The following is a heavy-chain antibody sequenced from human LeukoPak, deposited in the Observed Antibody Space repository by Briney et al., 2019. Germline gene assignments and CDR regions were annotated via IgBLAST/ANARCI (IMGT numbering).Heavy chain of an antibody. CDR2: IRYDGSNK. J-gene: IGHJ4*02. CDR1: GFTFSSYG. V-gene: IGHV3-30*02. CDR3: AKGYGDKEDYFDY. D-gene: IGHD4-17*01. Sequence: GGSLRLSCAASGFTFSSYGMHWVRQAPGKGLEWVAFIRYDGSNKYYADSVKGRFTISRDNSKSTLYLQMNSLRAEDTAVYYCAKGYGDKEDYFDYWGQGTLVTVSS.